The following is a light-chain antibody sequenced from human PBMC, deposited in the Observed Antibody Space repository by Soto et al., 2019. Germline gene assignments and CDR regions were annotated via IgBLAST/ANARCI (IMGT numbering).Light chain of an antibody. CDR1: QSNSSW. V-gene: IGKV1-5*01. J-gene: IGKJ1*01. CDR3: QQYDSYPWT. CDR2: DAS. Sequence: DIQMTQSPSTLSASLGDRVTITCRASQSNSSWLAWYQQKPGKAPKLLIYDASSLESWVPSRFSGSGSGTEFTLTVSSLQPDDFATYYCQQYDSYPWTFGQGTKVEIK.